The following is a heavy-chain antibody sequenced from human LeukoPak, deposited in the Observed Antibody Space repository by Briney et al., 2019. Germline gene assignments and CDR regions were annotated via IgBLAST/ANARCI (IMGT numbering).Heavy chain of an antibody. J-gene: IGHJ6*03. CDR3: AVYYRYSSSCYGHEYHYMHV. CDR2: INHSGST. Sequence: PSETLSLTCTVYGGSFSGYYWSWIRQPPGKGLEWVAEINHSGSTNYNPSFKSRVTISVETSKNQFSLKQSAVTAEEPDVYYCAVYYRYSSSCYGHEYHYMHVWGKGTTVTVSS. V-gene: IGHV4-34*01. D-gene: IGHD6-13*01. CDR1: GGSFSGYY.